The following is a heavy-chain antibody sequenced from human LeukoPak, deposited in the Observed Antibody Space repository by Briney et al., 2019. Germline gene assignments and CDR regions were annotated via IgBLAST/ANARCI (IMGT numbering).Heavy chain of an antibody. D-gene: IGHD3-22*01. CDR1: GYSVSSGYY. J-gene: IGHJ6*03. CDR2: IYHGGST. Sequence: SSETLSLTCTVSGYSVSSGYYGGWIRQPPGKGLEWIGSIYHGGSTYYNPSIKRRVTISVDTPKHQLALKLSSETAADTAVYYCARSYYYDSSGYYFGLYYYYYYMDVWGKGTTVTVSS. V-gene: IGHV4-38-2*02. CDR3: ARSYYYDSSGYYFGLYYYYYYMDV.